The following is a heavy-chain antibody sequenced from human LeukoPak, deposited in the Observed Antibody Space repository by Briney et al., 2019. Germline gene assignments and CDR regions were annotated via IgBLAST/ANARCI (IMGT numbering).Heavy chain of an antibody. J-gene: IGHJ4*02. V-gene: IGHV1-69*04. CDR3: ARDLDELGFFDY. CDR1: GYIFTDYG. CDR2: IIPILGIA. Sequence: ASVKVSCKASGYIFTDYGISWVRQAPGQGFEWMGRIIPILGIANYAQKFQGRVTITADKSTSTAYMELSSLRSEDTAVYYCARDLDELGFFDYWGQGTLVTVSS. D-gene: IGHD3/OR15-3a*01.